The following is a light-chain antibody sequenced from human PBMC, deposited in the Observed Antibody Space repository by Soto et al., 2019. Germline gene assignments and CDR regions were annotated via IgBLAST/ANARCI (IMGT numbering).Light chain of an antibody. CDR3: AAWDDSLSGYV. Sequence: QPVLTQPPSVSGTPGQRVTISCSGSSSNIGRNTVNWYQQLPGTAPTLLIYTTNQRPSGVPDRFSGSKSGTSASLAISGLQSEDEADYYCAAWDDSLSGYVFGAGTKLTVL. J-gene: IGLJ1*01. CDR2: TTN. CDR1: SSNIGRNT. V-gene: IGLV1-44*01.